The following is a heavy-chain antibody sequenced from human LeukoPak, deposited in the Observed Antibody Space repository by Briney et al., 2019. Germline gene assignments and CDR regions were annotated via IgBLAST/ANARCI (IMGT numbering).Heavy chain of an antibody. J-gene: IGHJ4*02. Sequence: VGSLRLSRAASGFTFSSYAMHWVRQTPGKGLEYVSAISSNGGSTYYANSVKGRFTISRDNSKNTLYLQMGSPRVEDMAVYYCARESEELTFDYWGQGTLVTVSS. D-gene: IGHD1-7*01. CDR1: GFTFSSYA. V-gene: IGHV3-64*01. CDR3: ARESEELTFDY. CDR2: ISSNGGST.